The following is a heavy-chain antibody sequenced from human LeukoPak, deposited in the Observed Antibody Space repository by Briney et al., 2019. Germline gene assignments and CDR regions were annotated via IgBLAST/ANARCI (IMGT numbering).Heavy chain of an antibody. CDR3: ARRAYCSSTSCYRGYYYYYMDV. CDR2: IKQDGSEK. CDR1: GFTLSSYW. Sequence: GGSLRLSCAASGFTLSSYWMSRVHQAPGKGLEWVANIKQDGSEKYYVDSVKGRFTISRDNAKNSLYLQMNSLRAEDTAVYYCARRAYCSSTSCYRGYYYYYMDVWGKGTTVTVSS. J-gene: IGHJ6*03. V-gene: IGHV3-7*01. D-gene: IGHD2-2*02.